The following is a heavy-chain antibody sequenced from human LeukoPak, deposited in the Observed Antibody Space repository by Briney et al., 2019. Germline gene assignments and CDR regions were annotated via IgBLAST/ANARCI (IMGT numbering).Heavy chain of an antibody. D-gene: IGHD5-18*01. V-gene: IGHV4-59*01. CDR1: GGSISSYY. Sequence: SETLSLTCTVSGGSISSYYWSWIRQPPGKGLEWIGYIYYSGSTNYNPSLKSRVTISVDTSKNQFSLKLSSVTAADTAVCYCARGLARGYSYGHFDYWGQGTLVTVSS. J-gene: IGHJ4*02. CDR3: ARGLARGYSYGHFDY. CDR2: IYYSGST.